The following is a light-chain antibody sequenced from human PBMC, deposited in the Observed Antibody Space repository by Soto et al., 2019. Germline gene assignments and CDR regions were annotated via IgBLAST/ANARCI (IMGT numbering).Light chain of an antibody. CDR1: QSISSR. CDR3: QQYNSYPLT. CDR2: EAS. Sequence: DIQMTQSPSTLSASIGDRVTITCRASQSISSRLAWYQQKPGKAPKLLIHEASGLESGVPSRFSGSGSETEFTLTISSLQPDDFATYYCQQYNSYPLTFGGGTKVEIK. V-gene: IGKV1-5*03. J-gene: IGKJ4*01.